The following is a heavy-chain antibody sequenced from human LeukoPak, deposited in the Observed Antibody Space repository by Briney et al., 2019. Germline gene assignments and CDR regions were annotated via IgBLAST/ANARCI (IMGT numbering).Heavy chain of an antibody. CDR3: ARRSDDYDSSAYYH. CDR1: GYTFTSYY. J-gene: IGHJ4*02. D-gene: IGHD3-22*01. CDR2: INPNSGNT. V-gene: IGHV1-8*02. Sequence: AASVKVSCKASGYTFTSYYMHWVRQAPGQGLEWMGWINPNSGNTGHAQKFQGRVILTMQPSINTAYMEVSSLTSEDTAVYYCARRSDDYDSSAYYHWGQGTLVTVSS.